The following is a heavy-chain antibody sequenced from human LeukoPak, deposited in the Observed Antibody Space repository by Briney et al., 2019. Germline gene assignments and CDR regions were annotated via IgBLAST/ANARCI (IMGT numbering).Heavy chain of an antibody. CDR3: ARDARAVPAAYGY. J-gene: IGHJ4*02. CDR1: GYTFTGYY. Sequence: ASVKVSCKASGYTFTGYYMHWVRQAPGQGLEWMGWINPNSGGTNYAQKFQGWVTMTRDTSISTAYMELSRLRSDDTAVYYCARDARAVPAAYGYWGQGTLVTVSS. V-gene: IGHV1-2*04. CDR2: INPNSGGT. D-gene: IGHD2-2*01.